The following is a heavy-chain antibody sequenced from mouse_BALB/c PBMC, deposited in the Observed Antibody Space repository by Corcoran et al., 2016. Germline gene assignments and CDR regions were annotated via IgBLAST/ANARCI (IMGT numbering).Heavy chain of an antibody. V-gene: IGHV1-77*01. J-gene: IGHJ2*01. CDR2: IYPGSGNT. Sequence: QVQLQQSGAELARPGASVKLSCKASDYTFTDYYINWVKQRTGQGLEWIGEIYPGSGNTYYNEKFKGKATLTADKSSSTAYMQLSSLTSEDSAVYFCATTVVDYWGQGTTLTVSS. D-gene: IGHD1-1*01. CDR3: ATTVVDY. CDR1: DYTFTDYY.